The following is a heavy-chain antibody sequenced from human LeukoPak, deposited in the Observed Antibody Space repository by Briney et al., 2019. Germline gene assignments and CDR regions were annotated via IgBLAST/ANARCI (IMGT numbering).Heavy chain of an antibody. CDR2: ISGSGRST. J-gene: IGHJ4*02. V-gene: IGHV3-23*01. CDR3: AKMDSDYYIDF. CDR1: GFTFSSYA. Sequence: PGGSLRLSCAVSGFTFSSYAMSWVRQAPGKGLEWVSAISGSGRSTYYAGSVKGRFNISRDNSKNTLYLQMNSLRAEDTAVYYCAKMDSDYYIDFWGQGTLVTVSS. D-gene: IGHD3/OR15-3a*01.